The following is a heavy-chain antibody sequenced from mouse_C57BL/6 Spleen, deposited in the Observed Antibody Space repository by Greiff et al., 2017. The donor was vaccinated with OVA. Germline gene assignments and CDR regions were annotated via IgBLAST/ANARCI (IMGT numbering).Heavy chain of an antibody. V-gene: IGHV1-50*01. CDR3: ASITTVVATNAMDY. CDR1: GYTFTSYW. D-gene: IGHD1-1*01. Sequence: QVQLQQPGAELVKPGASVKLSCKASGYTFTSYWMQWVQQRPGQGLEWIGEIDPSDSYTNYNQKFKGKATLTVDTSASTAYMQLSSLTSEDSAVYYCASITTVVATNAMDYWGQGTSVTVSS. CDR2: IDPSDSYT. J-gene: IGHJ4*01.